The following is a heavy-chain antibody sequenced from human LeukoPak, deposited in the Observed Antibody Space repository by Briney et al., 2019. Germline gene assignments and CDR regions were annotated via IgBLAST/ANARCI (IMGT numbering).Heavy chain of an antibody. CDR2: IYHSGST. Sequence: SETLSLTCTVSGGSISSSSYYWGWIRQPPGKGLEWIGSIYHSGSTYYKPSLKSRLTISVDTSKNQFSLKLSSVTAADTAVYYCARGTQLHDAFDIWGQGTMVTVSS. CDR3: ARGTQLHDAFDI. D-gene: IGHD1-1*01. J-gene: IGHJ3*02. V-gene: IGHV4-39*07. CDR1: GGSISSSSYY.